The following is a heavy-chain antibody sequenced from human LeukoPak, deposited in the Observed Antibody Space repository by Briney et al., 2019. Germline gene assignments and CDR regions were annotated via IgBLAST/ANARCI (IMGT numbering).Heavy chain of an antibody. CDR3: ARGITSPGAAGA. V-gene: IGHV4-38-2*02. Sequence: SETLSLTCTVSGYSISSGHYWGWIRQPPGEGLEWIGSIHHGGTTFYNPSLRNRVTISLNTSENQFSLKLASVTAADTALYYCARGITSPGAAGALGQGTLVTVSS. CDR2: IHHGGTT. D-gene: IGHD3-10*01. CDR1: GYSISSGHY. J-gene: IGHJ5*02.